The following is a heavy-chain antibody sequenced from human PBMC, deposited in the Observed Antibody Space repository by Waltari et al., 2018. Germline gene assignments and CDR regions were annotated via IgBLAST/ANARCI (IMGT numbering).Heavy chain of an antibody. V-gene: IGHV1-8*02. J-gene: IGHJ5*02. CDR3: ARVREWGGSPNWFDP. D-gene: IGHD2-15*01. CDR1: GYTFPSYD. Sequence: QVQLVQSGAEVKKPGASVKVFCKASGYTFPSYDINWVRPATGQGLEWMGWMNPNSGNTGYAQKFQGRVTMTRNTSISTAYMELSSLRSEDTAVYYCARVREWGGSPNWFDPWGQGTLVTVSS. CDR2: MNPNSGNT.